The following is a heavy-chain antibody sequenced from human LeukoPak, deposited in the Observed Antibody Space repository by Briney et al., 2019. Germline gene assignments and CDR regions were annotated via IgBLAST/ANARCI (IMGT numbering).Heavy chain of an antibody. CDR1: GYIFTGYY. V-gene: IGHV1-2*02. D-gene: IGHD4-23*01. J-gene: IGHJ4*02. CDR3: ARGREATPEIDY. Sequence: ASVKVSCKASGYIFTGYYMHWVRQAPGQGLEWMGWINPKSGGSNCAQKFQGRVTMTRDTSMTTAYMDLSSLRSDDTAVYYCARGREATPEIDYWGQGTLVTVSS. CDR2: INPKSGGS.